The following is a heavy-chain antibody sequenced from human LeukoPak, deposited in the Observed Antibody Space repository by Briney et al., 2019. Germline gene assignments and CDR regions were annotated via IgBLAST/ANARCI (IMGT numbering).Heavy chain of an antibody. CDR2: ISAYSGET. D-gene: IGHD1-26*01. Sequence: ASVKVSCKASGFTFTTYGITWVRQAPGQGLEWLGYISAYSGETNYAQKVRGRVIMTTDTSTNTAYLEMRSLTSDDTAVYYCARDIPESFGYYVWGQGSQVIVSS. V-gene: IGHV1-18*01. CDR3: ARDIPESFGYYV. J-gene: IGHJ4*02. CDR1: GFTFTTYG.